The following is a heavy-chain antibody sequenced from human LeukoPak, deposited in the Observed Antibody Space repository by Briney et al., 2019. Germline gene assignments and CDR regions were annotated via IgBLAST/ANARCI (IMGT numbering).Heavy chain of an antibody. CDR1: GFTFSSYA. J-gene: IGHJ4*02. V-gene: IGHV3-30-3*01. Sequence: GRSLRLSCAASGFTFSSYAMHWVRQAPGKGLEWVAVISYDGSNKYYADSVKGRFTISRDNSKNTLYLQMNSLRAEDTAVYYCARRGFCGGSCYYFAYWGQGTLVTVSS. CDR2: ISYDGSNK. CDR3: ARRGFCGGSCYYFAY. D-gene: IGHD2-15*01.